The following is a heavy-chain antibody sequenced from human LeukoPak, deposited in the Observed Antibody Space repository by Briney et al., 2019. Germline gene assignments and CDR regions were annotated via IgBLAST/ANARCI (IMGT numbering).Heavy chain of an antibody. Sequence: KPSETLSLTCAVYGGSFSGYYWSCIRQPPGKGLEWIGEINHSGSTNYNPCLKSRVTISVDTSKNQFSLKLSSVTAADTAVYYCARWAYCSSTSCYGRYYYYYMDVWGKGTMVTVSS. V-gene: IGHV4-34*01. CDR2: INHSGST. CDR1: GGSFSGYY. D-gene: IGHD2-2*01. CDR3: ARWAYCSSTSCYGRYYYYYMDV. J-gene: IGHJ6*03.